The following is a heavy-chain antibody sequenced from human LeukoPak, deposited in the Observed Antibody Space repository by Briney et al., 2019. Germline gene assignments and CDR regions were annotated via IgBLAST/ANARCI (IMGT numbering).Heavy chain of an antibody. Sequence: GGSLRLSCAASGFTFSSHGMTWVRQAPGKGLEWVSTISGSGANTYYADSVKGRFTISRDNSKNTLSLQMNSLRVEDTALYYCAKYSDSTGAHYFDYWGQGTLVTVSS. V-gene: IGHV3-23*01. D-gene: IGHD2/OR15-2a*01. CDR2: ISGSGANT. CDR1: GFTFSSHG. J-gene: IGHJ4*02. CDR3: AKYSDSTGAHYFDY.